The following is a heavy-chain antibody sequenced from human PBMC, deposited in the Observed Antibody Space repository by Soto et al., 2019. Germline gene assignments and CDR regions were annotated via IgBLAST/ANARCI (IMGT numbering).Heavy chain of an antibody. CDR1: VFSLSTSGVG. J-gene: IGHJ4*02. Sequence: QITLKESGPTLMRPTQTLTLTCAFSVFSLSTSGVGVGWIRQPPGKALEWLAVIYWDDSKHYSPSLRSRLTITKDTSKNQVVLTMTNMDPLDTGTYYCAHKGPEDWPLDYWGQGTLVTVSS. D-gene: IGHD3-9*01. CDR2: IYWDDSK. V-gene: IGHV2-5*02. CDR3: AHKGPEDWPLDY.